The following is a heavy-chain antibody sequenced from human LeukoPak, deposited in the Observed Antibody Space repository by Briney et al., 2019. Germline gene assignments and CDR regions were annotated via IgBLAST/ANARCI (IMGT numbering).Heavy chain of an antibody. Sequence: GGSLRLSCAASGFTFSSYWMSWVRQAPGKGLEWVANIKQDGSEKYYVDSVKGRFTISRDNAKIALYLQMNSLRDEDTAVYYCATSGNYYLEYWGQGTLVTVSS. CDR3: ATSGNYYLEY. CDR2: IKQDGSEK. CDR1: GFTFSSYW. J-gene: IGHJ4*02. V-gene: IGHV3-7*01. D-gene: IGHD1-26*01.